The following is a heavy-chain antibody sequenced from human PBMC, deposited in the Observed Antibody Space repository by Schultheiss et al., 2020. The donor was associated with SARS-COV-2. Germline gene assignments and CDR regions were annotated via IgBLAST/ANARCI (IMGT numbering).Heavy chain of an antibody. CDR1: GYTFNSYH. CDR3: ARPNAYVRGYFDI. D-gene: IGHD3-10*01. V-gene: IGHV1-46*02. Sequence: SVKVSCKTSGYTFNSYHIHWVRQAPGQGLEWMGFTRPSDGIATYAQKFQGGVTMTRDTSTTTFYMEMKSLTFEDTAVYYCARPNAYVRGYFDIWGRGTLVTVSS. CDR2: TRPSDGIA. J-gene: IGHJ2*01.